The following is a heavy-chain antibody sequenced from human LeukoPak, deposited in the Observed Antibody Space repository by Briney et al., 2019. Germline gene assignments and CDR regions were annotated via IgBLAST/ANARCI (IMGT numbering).Heavy chain of an antibody. D-gene: IGHD6-19*01. CDR2: IYYSGST. CDR1: GGSISSSSYH. CDR3: ARSLDLQWLAYFDY. J-gene: IGHJ4*02. V-gene: IGHV4-39*01. Sequence: SETLSLTCTVSGGSISSSSYHWGWIRQPPGKGXXXXXXIYYSGSTYYNPSLKSRVTISVDTSRDQFSLKLSSVTAADTAVYYCARSLDLQWLAYFDYWGQGTLVTVSS.